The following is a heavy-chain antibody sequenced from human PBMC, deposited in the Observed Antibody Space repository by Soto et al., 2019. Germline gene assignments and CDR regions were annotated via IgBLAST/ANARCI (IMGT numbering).Heavy chain of an antibody. CDR3: ARGTGIYCSGTGSNCHANYFDL. J-gene: IGHJ4*02. CDR2: IIPIFGTA. V-gene: IGHV1-69*01. Sequence: QVQLVQSGAELKKPGSSVKVSCKASGGTFSRYGINWVRQAPGQGLEWMGGIIPIFGTANYAQRFQARVTITVDESTDTAFMDLSSLRSDDAAVYYCARGTGIYCSGTGSNCHANYFDLWGQGTLVSVSS. CDR1: GGTFSRYG. D-gene: IGHD4-4*01.